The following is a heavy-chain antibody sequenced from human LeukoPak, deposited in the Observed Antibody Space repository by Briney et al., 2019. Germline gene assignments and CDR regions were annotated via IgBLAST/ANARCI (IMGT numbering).Heavy chain of an antibody. D-gene: IGHD6-19*01. J-gene: IGHJ4*02. CDR2: INPSGGST. CDR1: GYTFTSYY. V-gene: IGHV1-46*01. CDR3: ARVWSGWYDY. Sequence: ASVKVSCKASGYTFTSYYMRWVRQTPGQGLEWMGIINPSGGSTSYAQKFQGRVTMTRDTSTSTVYMELGSLRSEDTAVYYCARVWSGWYDYWGQGTLVTVSS.